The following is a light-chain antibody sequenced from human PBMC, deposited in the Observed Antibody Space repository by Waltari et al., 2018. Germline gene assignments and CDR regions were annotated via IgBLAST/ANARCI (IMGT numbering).Light chain of an antibody. CDR3: QSYDTSLSVV. CDR1: GSNIGAGYD. V-gene: IGLV1-40*01. CDR2: GTS. Sequence: QSVLTQQPSVSGAPGQRVTISCTGRGSNIGAGYDVHWYLELPGKAPKLLIYGTSTRPLGVPDRYFGSQSGTSASLAITGLQAEDEADYYCQSYDTSLSVVFGGGTKLTVL. J-gene: IGLJ2*01.